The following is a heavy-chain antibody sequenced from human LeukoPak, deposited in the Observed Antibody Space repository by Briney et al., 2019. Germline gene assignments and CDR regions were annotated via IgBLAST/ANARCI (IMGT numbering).Heavy chain of an antibody. CDR3: AREGPYDFWSGFRYYYYMDV. CDR2: IYHSGST. Sequence: SETLSLTCTVSGGSISSNNYYWGWIRQPPGKGLEWIGSIYHSGSTYYNPSLKSRVTISVDTSKNQFSLKLSSVTAADTAVYYCAREGPYDFWSGFRYYYYMDVWGKGTTVTVSS. D-gene: IGHD3-3*01. J-gene: IGHJ6*03. CDR1: GGSISSNNYY. V-gene: IGHV4-39*07.